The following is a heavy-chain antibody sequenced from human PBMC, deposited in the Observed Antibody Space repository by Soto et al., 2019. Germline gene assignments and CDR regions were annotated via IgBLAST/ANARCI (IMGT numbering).Heavy chain of an antibody. CDR2: ISSSSSTI. D-gene: IGHD6-19*01. CDR3: ARDLAVAGTYYYYYYGMDV. V-gene: IGHV3-48*02. CDR1: GFSFSSYS. Sequence: GGSLRLSCAASGFSFSSYSMNWVRQAPGKGLEWVSYISSSSSTIYYADSVKGRFTISRDNAKNSLYLQMNSLRDEDTAVYYCARDLAVAGTYYYYYYGMDVWGQGTTVTVSS. J-gene: IGHJ6*02.